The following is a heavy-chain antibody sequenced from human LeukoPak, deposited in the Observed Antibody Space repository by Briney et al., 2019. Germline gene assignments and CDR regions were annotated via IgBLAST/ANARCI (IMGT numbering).Heavy chain of an antibody. J-gene: IGHJ4*02. CDR3: AKGGQDFDFWRFDY. D-gene: IGHD3-3*01. Sequence: PGGSLILSCAASGFSFSVYAMSWVRQAPGRGLEWVSSISGNSDRTYYANSVKGRFTISRENLRNTVHLEMRGLGAADTALYSCAKGGQDFDFWRFDYWGQGNLVIVSS. CDR1: GFSFSVYA. V-gene: IGHV3-23*01. CDR2: ISGNSDRT.